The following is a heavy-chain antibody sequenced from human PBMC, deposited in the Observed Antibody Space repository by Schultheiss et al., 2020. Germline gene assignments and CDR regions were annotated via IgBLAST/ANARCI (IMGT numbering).Heavy chain of an antibody. V-gene: IGHV3-11*01. CDR3: ARAKSPVTTLY. CDR1: GFTFRNHA. CDR2: ISSSGSTI. Sequence: GGSLRLSCAASGFTFRNHAMSWVRQAPGKGLEWVSYISSSGSTIYYADSVKGRFTISRDNAKNSLYLQMNSLRAEDTAVYYCARAKSPVTTLYWGQGTLVTVSS. D-gene: IGHD4-11*01. J-gene: IGHJ4*02.